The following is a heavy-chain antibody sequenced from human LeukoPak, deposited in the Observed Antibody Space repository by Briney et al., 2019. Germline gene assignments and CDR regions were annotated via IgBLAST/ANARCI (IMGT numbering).Heavy chain of an antibody. CDR3: ARDRYAYGSGSYFDY. CDR2: ISSSSNYT. Sequence: PGGSLRLSCAASGFTFSDYYMSWIRQAPGKGLEWVSYISSSSNYTNYADSVKGRFTISRDNAKNSLYLQMNSLRAEDTAVYYCARDRYAYGSGSYFDYWGQGTLVTVSS. CDR1: GFTFSDYY. J-gene: IGHJ4*02. V-gene: IGHV3-11*06. D-gene: IGHD3-10*01.